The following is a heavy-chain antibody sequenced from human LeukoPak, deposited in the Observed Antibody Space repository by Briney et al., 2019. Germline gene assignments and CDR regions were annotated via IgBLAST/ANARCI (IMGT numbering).Heavy chain of an antibody. D-gene: IGHD3-10*01. CDR3: ARFVGSDYTGSFDL. J-gene: IGHJ4*02. V-gene: IGHV3-33*01. CDR2: IWYDGSNP. CDR1: GFRFSGYG. Sequence: GGSLGLSCTGSGFRFSGYGMRWVRQAPGKGLEWLGYIWYDGSNPDYVDPVKGRFTISRDNSRNTVYLQMNTLRAEDTAVYHCARFVGSDYTGSFDLWGQGTPVTVSS.